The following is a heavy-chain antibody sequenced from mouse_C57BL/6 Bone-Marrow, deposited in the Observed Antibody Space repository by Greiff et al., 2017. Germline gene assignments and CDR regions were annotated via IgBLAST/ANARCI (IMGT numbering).Heavy chain of an antibody. V-gene: IGHV5-12*01. CDR3: ARHMPLGDYFDY. D-gene: IGHD4-1*01. Sequence: EVMLVESGGGLVQPGGSLKLSCAASGFTFSDYYMYWVRQTPEKRLEWVAYISNGGGSTYYPDTVKGRFTISRDNAKNTLYLQMSRLKSEDTAMYYCARHMPLGDYFDYWGQGTTLTVSS. CDR2: ISNGGGST. CDR1: GFTFSDYY. J-gene: IGHJ2*01.